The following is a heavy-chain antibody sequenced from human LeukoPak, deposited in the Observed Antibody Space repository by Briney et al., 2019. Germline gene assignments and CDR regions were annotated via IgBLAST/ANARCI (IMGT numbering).Heavy chain of an antibody. J-gene: IGHJ4*02. V-gene: IGHV1-18*04. Sequence: VASVKVSCKASGYTFTGYYMHWVRQAPGQGLEWMGWISAYNGDTNYAQKLQGRVTMTTDTSTSTVYMELRSLRSDDTAMYYCARDLRYGGRGYWGQGTLVTVSS. CDR1: GYTFTGYY. CDR3: ARDLRYGGRGY. CDR2: ISAYNGDT. D-gene: IGHD4-23*01.